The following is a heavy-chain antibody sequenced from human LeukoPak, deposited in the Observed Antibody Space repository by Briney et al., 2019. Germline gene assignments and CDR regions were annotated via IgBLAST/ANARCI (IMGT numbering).Heavy chain of an antibody. CDR2: INTEGSST. CDR1: GFTFSRYW. D-gene: IGHD2-15*01. J-gene: IGHJ4*02. V-gene: IGHV3-74*01. Sequence: GGSLRLSCGASGFTFSRYWMHWVRQAPGKGLVWVSRINTEGSSTTYADSVKGRFTISRDNAKNTLYLEMNSLRAEDTAVYYCVRSCCSATRIYGLFDYWGQGTLVTVSS. CDR3: VRSCCSATRIYGLFDY.